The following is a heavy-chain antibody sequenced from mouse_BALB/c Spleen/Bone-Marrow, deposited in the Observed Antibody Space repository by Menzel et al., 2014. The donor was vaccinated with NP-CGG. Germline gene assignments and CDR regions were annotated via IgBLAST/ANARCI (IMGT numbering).Heavy chain of an antibody. CDR2: IHYSGYT. CDR3: TRETAVVADFDY. V-gene: IGHV3-1*02. CDR1: GYSITSGYG. Sequence: ESGPDLVKPSQSLSLPCTVTGYSITSGYGWHWIRQFPGNKLEWMGYIHYSGYTDYNPSLKSRISITRDTSKNQFFLQLNSVTTEDTATYYCTRETAVVADFDYWGQGTTLTVSS. D-gene: IGHD1-1*01. J-gene: IGHJ2*01.